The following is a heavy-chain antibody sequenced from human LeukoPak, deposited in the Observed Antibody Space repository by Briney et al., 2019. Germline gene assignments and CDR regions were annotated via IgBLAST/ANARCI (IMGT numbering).Heavy chain of an antibody. J-gene: IGHJ3*02. CDR3: AREVSGYDGDDAFDI. CDR2: IYSGGST. CDR1: GFTVSSNY. Sequence: GGSLRLSFAASGFTVSSNYMSWVRQAPGKGLEWVSVIYSGGSTYYADSVKGRFTISRDNSKNTLYLQMNSLRAEDTAVYYCAREVSGYDGDDAFDIWGQGTMVTVSS. D-gene: IGHD5-12*01. V-gene: IGHV3-53*01.